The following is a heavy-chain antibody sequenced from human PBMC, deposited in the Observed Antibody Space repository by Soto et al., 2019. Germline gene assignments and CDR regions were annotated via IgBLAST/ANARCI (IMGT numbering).Heavy chain of an antibody. CDR2: ISSSGNTM. CDR3: EREGGTSSRNYLYYYGMDV. CDR1: GFTFSDYE. D-gene: IGHD6-6*01. V-gene: IGHV3-48*03. J-gene: IGHJ6*02. Sequence: EEQLVESGGGLVQPGGSLRLSCAASGFTFSDYEINWVRQAPGKGLEWVSYISSSGNTMYYADSVKGRFTISRDNSKKPLYLQMNSLRADDTAVYYCEREGGTSSRNYLYYYGMDVWGRGTTVTVS.